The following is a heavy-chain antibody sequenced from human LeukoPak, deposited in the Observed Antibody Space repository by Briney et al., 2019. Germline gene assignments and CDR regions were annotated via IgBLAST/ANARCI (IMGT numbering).Heavy chain of an antibody. CDR2: IYYSGST. D-gene: IGHD1-26*01. CDR1: GGSFSGYY. Sequence: PSETLSLTCAVYGGSFSGYYWSWIRQPPGKGLEWIGYIYYSGSTKYNPSLKSRVTISVDTSKNQFSLKLSSVTAADTAVYYCASLSGSSTYWYYGMDVWGQGTTVTVSS. V-gene: IGHV4-59*08. CDR3: ASLSGSSTYWYYGMDV. J-gene: IGHJ6*02.